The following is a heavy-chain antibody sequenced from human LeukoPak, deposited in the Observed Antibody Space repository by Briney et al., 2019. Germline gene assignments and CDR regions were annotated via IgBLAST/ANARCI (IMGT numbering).Heavy chain of an antibody. D-gene: IGHD2-2*01. CDR2: IRCDGSNK. CDR1: GFTFSSYG. CDR3: AKVRGYCSSTSCYFNYYYYMDV. V-gene: IGHV3-30*02. J-gene: IGHJ6*03. Sequence: GGSLRLSCAASGFTFSSYGMHWVRQAPGKGLEWVAFIRCDGSNKYYADSVKGRFTISRDNSKNTLYLQMNSLRAEDTAVYYCAKVRGYCSSTSCYFNYYYYMDVWGKGTTVTVSS.